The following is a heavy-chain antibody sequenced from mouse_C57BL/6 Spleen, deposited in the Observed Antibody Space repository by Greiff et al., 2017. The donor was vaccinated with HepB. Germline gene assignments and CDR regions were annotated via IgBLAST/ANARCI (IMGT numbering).Heavy chain of an antibody. CDR3: TRGKDYYGSRGYYFDC. V-gene: IGHV1-5*01. Sequence: EVKLVESGTVLARPGASVKMSCKTSGYTFTSYWMHWVKQRPGQGLEWIGAIYPGNSDTSYNQKFKGKAKLTAVTSASTAYMELSSLTNEDSAVYYCTRGKDYYGSRGYYFDCWGQGTTLTVSS. D-gene: IGHD1-1*01. CDR2: IYPGNSDT. CDR1: GYTFTSYW. J-gene: IGHJ2*01.